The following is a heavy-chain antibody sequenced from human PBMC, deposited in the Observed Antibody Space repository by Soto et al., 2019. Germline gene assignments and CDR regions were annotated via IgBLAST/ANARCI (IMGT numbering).Heavy chain of an antibody. D-gene: IGHD1-1*01. Sequence: VQLVESGGGLVQPGGSLRLSCAASGFAFGSYWMHWVRQAPGKGLVWVSRISQDGAIATQADSVKGRFTISRDNAKNPLLLNMNSLRADDTAVYYCLRVQRHWNEFADQWGQGTLVTVSS. CDR3: LRVQRHWNEFADQ. J-gene: IGHJ4*02. CDR1: GFAFGSYW. CDR2: ISQDGAIA. V-gene: IGHV3-74*01.